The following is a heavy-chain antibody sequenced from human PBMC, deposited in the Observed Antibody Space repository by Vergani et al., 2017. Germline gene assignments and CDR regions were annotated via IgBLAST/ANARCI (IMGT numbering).Heavy chain of an antibody. D-gene: IGHD3/OR15-3a*01. CDR2: VFHLGTL. J-gene: IGHJ4*02. CDR1: GYSITSGYY. Sequence: QVQLLESGPGLLKPSETLSLTCSVSGYSITSGYYWGWVRQSPVSGLEWLGSVFHLGTLYYNPSLQSRVTISMDANNHFSLKLTSVTAADTAVYYCVRDFHSRGPFDVWGQGSLVTVAS. V-gene: IGHV4-38-2*02. CDR3: VRDFHSRGPFDV.